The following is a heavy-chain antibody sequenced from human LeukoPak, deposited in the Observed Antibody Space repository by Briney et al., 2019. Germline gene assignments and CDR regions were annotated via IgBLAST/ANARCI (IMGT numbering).Heavy chain of an antibody. J-gene: IGHJ6*02. D-gene: IGHD1-14*01. V-gene: IGHV3-30*18. CDR1: GFTCSSYG. Sequence: GGSLRLSRAASGFTCSSYGMHWVRQAPGKGLEWVAVISYDGSNKYYADPVKGRFTISRDNSKNTLYLQMNSLRAEDTAVYYCAQGLRSYYYYGMDVWGQGTTVTVSS. CDR2: ISYDGSNK. CDR3: AQGLRSYYYYGMDV.